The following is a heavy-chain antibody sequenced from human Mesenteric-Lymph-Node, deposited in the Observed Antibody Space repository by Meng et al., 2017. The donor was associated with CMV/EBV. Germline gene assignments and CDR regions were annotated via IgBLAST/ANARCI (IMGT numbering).Heavy chain of an antibody. CDR3: ATNSGRALSNY. CDR1: GLIVSAQY. J-gene: IGHJ4*02. D-gene: IGHD1-26*01. V-gene: IGHV3-66*02. Sequence: GESLKISCAASGLIVSAQYMNWVRQAPGKGLEWVSVMYSGGSTYFADSVEGRFTISRDDSKNILYLHMNSLTIEDTAVYYCATNSGRALSNYWGQGTLVTVSS. CDR2: MYSGGST.